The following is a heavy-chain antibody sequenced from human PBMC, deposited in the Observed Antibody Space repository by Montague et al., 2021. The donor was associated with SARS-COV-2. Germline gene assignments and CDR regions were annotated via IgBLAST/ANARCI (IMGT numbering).Heavy chain of an antibody. CDR3: ARPYSGSYSSYFDY. V-gene: IGHV3-30*04. CDR2: ISYDGRNK. D-gene: IGHD1-26*01. CDR1: GFTFSSYA. J-gene: IGHJ4*02. Sequence: SLRLSCAASGFTFSSYAMHWVRQAPGKGLEWVAVISYDGRNKYYADSVKGRFTISRDNSKNTLYLQMNSLRAEDTAVYYCARPYSGSYSSYFDYWGQGTLVTVSS.